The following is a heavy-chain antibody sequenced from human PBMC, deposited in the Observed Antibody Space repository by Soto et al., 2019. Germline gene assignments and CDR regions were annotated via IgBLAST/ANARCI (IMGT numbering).Heavy chain of an antibody. V-gene: IGHV6-1*01. J-gene: IGHJ4*02. D-gene: IGHD1-20*01. CDR2: TYYRSKWYN. CDR1: GDSVSSNSAA. CDR3: ARHNLLFITGTMEAIDY. Sequence: SQTLSLTCAISGDSVSSNSAAWNWIRQSPSRGLEWLGRTYYRSKWYNDYAVSVKSRITINPDTSKNQFSLQLNSVTPEDTVVYYCARHNLLFITGTMEAIDYWGQAILVTVSS.